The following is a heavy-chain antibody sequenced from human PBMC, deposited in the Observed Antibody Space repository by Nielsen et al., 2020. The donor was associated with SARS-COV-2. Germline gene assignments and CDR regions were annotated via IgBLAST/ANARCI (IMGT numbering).Heavy chain of an antibody. Sequence: SVKVSCKASGGTFSSYAISWVRQAPGQGLEWMGGIIPIFGTANYAQKFQGRVTITADESTSTAYMELSSLRSEDTAVYYCARDLRGGGDFDFWGQGSLVTVSS. CDR3: ARDLRGGGDFDF. CDR1: GGTFSSYA. J-gene: IGHJ4*02. V-gene: IGHV1-69*13. CDR2: IIPIFGTA. D-gene: IGHD2-15*01.